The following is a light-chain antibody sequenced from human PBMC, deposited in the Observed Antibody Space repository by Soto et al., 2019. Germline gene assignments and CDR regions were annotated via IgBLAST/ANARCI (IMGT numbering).Light chain of an antibody. CDR2: AAS. Sequence: DIQMTQSPSSLSAAVGDRVIITCRASQTISTYLNWYQQKPGKAPKLLIYAASSLQSGVPSRFSGSGSGTDFTLTISSLQPEDFATYYCQQSHGIPYTFGQGTKLEIK. J-gene: IGKJ2*01. CDR1: QTISTY. V-gene: IGKV1-39*01. CDR3: QQSHGIPYT.